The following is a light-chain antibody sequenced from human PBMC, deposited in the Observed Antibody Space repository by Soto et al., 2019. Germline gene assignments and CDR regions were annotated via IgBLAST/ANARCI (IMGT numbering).Light chain of an antibody. Sequence: QSALTQPRSVSGSPGQSVTISCTGTSSDVGGYNYVSWYQQHPGIAPNLMIYDVTKRPSGVPDRFSGSKSGNTASLTISGLQAEDEADYYCCSYAGSYTWVFGGGTKLTVL. CDR2: DVT. CDR3: CSYAGSYTWV. CDR1: SSDVGGYNY. J-gene: IGLJ3*02. V-gene: IGLV2-11*01.